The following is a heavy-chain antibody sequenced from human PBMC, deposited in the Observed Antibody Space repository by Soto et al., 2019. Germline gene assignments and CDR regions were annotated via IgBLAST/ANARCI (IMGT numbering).Heavy chain of an antibody. CDR1: GDSGSSNSAA. CDR3: ARGSRDGYNYDYYHYGMDV. V-gene: IGHV6-1*01. J-gene: IGHJ6*02. CDR2: TYYRSKWYN. D-gene: IGHD5-12*01. Sequence: SQTLSLTCAISGDSGSSNSAAWNWIRQSPSRGLEWLGRTYYRSKWYNDYAVSVKSRITINPDTSKNQFSLQLNSVTPEDTAVYYCARGSRDGYNYDYYHYGMDVWGQGTTVTVSS.